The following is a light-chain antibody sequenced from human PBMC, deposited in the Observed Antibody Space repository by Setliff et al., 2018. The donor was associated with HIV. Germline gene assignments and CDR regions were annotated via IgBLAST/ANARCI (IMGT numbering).Light chain of an antibody. CDR1: SSDVGGYNY. J-gene: IGLJ1*01. CDR2: EVS. Sequence: QSALTQPPSASGSPGQSVTISCTGTSSDVGGYNYVSWYQHHPGKAPKLMIYEVSKRPSGVPDRFSGSKSANTASLTVSGLQAEDEADYYYSSYTSSSTPYVFGTGTKVTVL. V-gene: IGLV2-8*01. CDR3: SSYTSSSTPYV.